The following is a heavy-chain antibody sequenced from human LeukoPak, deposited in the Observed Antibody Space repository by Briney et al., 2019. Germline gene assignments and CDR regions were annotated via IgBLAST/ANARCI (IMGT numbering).Heavy chain of an antibody. D-gene: IGHD3-22*01. Sequence: PSQTLSLTCSVSSGSISSDSYYWSWIRQPAGKGLEWIGRIYTRGSTYYNLSLKSRVTISVDTSQYTLCLKLSSLTAAHPTVYSCARSLSSGYYYFDYWGQGTLVTVSS. CDR1: SGSISSDSYY. V-gene: IGHV4-61*02. CDR2: IYTRGST. J-gene: IGHJ4*02. CDR3: ARSLSSGYYYFDY.